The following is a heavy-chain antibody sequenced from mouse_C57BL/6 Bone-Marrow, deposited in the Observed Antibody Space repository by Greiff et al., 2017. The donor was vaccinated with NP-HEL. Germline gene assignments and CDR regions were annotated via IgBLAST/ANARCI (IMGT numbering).Heavy chain of an antibody. Sequence: QIQLVQSGPELKKPGETVKISCKASGYTFTTYGMSWVKQAPGNGLKWMGWINTYSGVPTYADDFKGRFACYFETSASTAYLQINNLKNEDTATYFCARRGDSNYRDFDYWGQGTTLTVSS. D-gene: IGHD2-5*01. CDR3: ARRGDSNYRDFDY. CDR1: GYTFTTYG. V-gene: IGHV9-3*01. J-gene: IGHJ2*01. CDR2: INTYSGVP.